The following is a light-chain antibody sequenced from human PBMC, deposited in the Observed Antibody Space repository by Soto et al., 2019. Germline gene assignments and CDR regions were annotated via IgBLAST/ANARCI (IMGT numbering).Light chain of an antibody. CDR3: MQGTYWPYN. CDR2: KVS. J-gene: IGKJ2*01. V-gene: IGKV2-30*01. CDR1: QSPLYSDGNTY. Sequence: DVVMTQSPLSLPVTLGQPASISCRSSQSPLYSDGNTYLSWFHERTGQSTRRLTYKVSHRESGVPDRFSGSVSGNGFTLQINRVEAEDLGVYYCMQGTYWPYNFGQGTKLEIK.